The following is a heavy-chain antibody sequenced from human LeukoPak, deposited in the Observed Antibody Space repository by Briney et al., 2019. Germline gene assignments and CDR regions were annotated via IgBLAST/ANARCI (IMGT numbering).Heavy chain of an antibody. D-gene: IGHD4-23*01. CDR1: GCSISSGSYY. J-gene: IGHJ5*02. Sequence: SETLSLTCTVSGCSISSGSYYWSWIRQPAGKGLEWIGRIYSSGSTNYNPSLKSRVTMSVDTSKNQFSLKLSSVAAADTAVYYCARVGLGGISFFDPWGQGTLVTVSS. V-gene: IGHV4-61*02. CDR2: IYSSGST. CDR3: ARVGLGGISFFDP.